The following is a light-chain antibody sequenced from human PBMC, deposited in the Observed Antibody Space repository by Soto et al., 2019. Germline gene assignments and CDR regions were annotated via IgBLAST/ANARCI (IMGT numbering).Light chain of an antibody. CDR3: SSYADNNRFYV. Sequence: QSALTQPPSAAGSPGQSVTISCTGTSSDVGGYNYVSWYQQRPGKAPKLMIYEVNKRPSGVPDRFSGSKSGNTASLTVSGLQAEDEADYYCSSYADNNRFYVFGSGTKVTFL. J-gene: IGLJ1*01. CDR2: EVN. CDR1: SSDVGGYNY. V-gene: IGLV2-8*01.